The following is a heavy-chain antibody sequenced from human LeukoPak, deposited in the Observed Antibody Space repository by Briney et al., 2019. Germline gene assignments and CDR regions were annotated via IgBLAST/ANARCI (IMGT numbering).Heavy chain of an antibody. Sequence: AAVKVSCKASGYDFTSVGITWVRGAPGQGLEWMGWISPYNGNKRYAQKFQGRVAMTTDTSTTTAYMELRGLRFNDTAVYYCARAGPGSGWYFDYWGQGTLVTVSS. CDR1: GYDFTSVG. D-gene: IGHD6-19*01. CDR2: ISPYNGNK. V-gene: IGHV1-18*01. CDR3: ARAGPGSGWYFDY. J-gene: IGHJ4*02.